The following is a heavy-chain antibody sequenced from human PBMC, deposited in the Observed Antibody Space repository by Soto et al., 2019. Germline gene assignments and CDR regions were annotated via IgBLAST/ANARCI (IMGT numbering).Heavy chain of an antibody. J-gene: IGHJ5*02. V-gene: IGHV3-23*01. CDR1: GFTFSSYA. Sequence: GGSLRLSCAASGFTFSSYAMSWVRQAPWKGLEWVSTISGSGGSTFYADSVKGRFTISRDNSKNTLYLQMNSLRAEDTAVYYCAKDPHGDYLLNWFDPWGQGTLVTVSS. CDR3: AKDPHGDYLLNWFDP. D-gene: IGHD4-17*01. CDR2: ISGSGGST.